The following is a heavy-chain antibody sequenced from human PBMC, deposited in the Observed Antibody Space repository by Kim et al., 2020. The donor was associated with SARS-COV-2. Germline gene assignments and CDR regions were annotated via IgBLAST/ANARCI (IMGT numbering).Heavy chain of an antibody. J-gene: IGHJ5*02. CDR3: ARDIGFGELLGASLPLFGP. D-gene: IGHD3-10*01. Sequence: ASVKVSCKASGYTFTSYAMNWVRQAPGQGLEWMGWINTNTGNPTYAQGFTGRFVFSLDTSVSTAYLQISSLKAEDTAVYYCARDIGFGELLGASLPLFGPWGQGTLFTVSS. CDR1: GYTFTSYA. CDR2: INTNTGNP. V-gene: IGHV7-4-1*02.